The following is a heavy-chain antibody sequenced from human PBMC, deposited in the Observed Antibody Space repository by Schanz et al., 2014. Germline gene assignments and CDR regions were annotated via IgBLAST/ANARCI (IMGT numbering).Heavy chain of an antibody. J-gene: IGHJ4*01. CDR2: IKSDGSST. CDR1: GFTFSSYW. V-gene: IGHV3-74*01. Sequence: EVQLVESGGGLVQPGGSLRLSCAASGFTFSSYWMHWVRQVPGKGLVWVSRIKSDGSSTSYADSVKGRFTISRDNAKNSLYLEMNSLRAEDTALYYCARDRRNADLDYWGHGTLVTVSS. D-gene: IGHD1-1*01. CDR3: ARDRRNADLDY.